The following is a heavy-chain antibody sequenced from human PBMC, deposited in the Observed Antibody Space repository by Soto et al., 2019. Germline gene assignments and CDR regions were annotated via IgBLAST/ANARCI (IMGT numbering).Heavy chain of an antibody. CDR1: GGSISSSSYY. J-gene: IGHJ4*02. V-gene: IGHV4-39*01. D-gene: IGHD2-21*01. CDR2: IYYSGST. Sequence: QLQLQESGPGLVKPSETLSLTCTVSGGSISSSSYYWGWIRQPPGKGLEWIGSIYYSGSTYYNPSLKSRVTISVDTSKNQFSLKLSSVTAADTAVYYCARHCVRPRCYFDYWGQGTLVTVSS. CDR3: ARHCVRPRCYFDY.